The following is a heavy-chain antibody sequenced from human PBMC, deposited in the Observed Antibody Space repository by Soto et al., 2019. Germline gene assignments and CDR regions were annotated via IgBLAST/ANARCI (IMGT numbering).Heavy chain of an antibody. Sequence: GGSLRLSCTTSGFTFGDYAMSWFRQTPGKGLEWVGFVRTYAYGETTEYAASVKGRFTVGRDNSRSTAYPHMSSLKTEDTGVYFCSRDCPCGLGYCTNGACFPNDFWGQGTLVTVSS. D-gene: IGHD2-8*01. J-gene: IGHJ4*02. CDR1: GFTFGDYA. V-gene: IGHV3-49*03. CDR3: SRDCPCGLGYCTNGACFPNDF. CDR2: VRTYAYGETT.